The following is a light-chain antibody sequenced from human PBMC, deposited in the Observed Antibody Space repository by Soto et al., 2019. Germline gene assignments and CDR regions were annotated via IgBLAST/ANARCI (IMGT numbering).Light chain of an antibody. CDR3: SSYTTSNTRQIV. Sequence: QSVLTQPASVSGSPGQSITISCTGTSSDFGGYNYVSWYQQHPGKAPKFLIYDVSNRPSGVSNRFSGSKSGNTASLTISGLQAEDEADYYCSSYTTSNTRQIVFGTGTKLTV. CDR2: DVS. CDR1: SSDFGGYNY. V-gene: IGLV2-14*03. J-gene: IGLJ1*01.